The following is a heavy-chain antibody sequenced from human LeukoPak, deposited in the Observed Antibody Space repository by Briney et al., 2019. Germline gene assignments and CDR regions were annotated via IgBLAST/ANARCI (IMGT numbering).Heavy chain of an antibody. CDR1: GFTFSSYS. Sequence: KPGGSLRLSCAASGFTFSSYSMNWVRQVPGEGLEWVSSISSRSGYMYYADSVKGRFNISRDNAKNSLFLQMNSLRVEDTAVYYCAKESYSSGYYSDYWGQGTLVTVSS. D-gene: IGHD3-22*01. J-gene: IGHJ4*02. V-gene: IGHV3-21*06. CDR3: AKESYSSGYYSDY. CDR2: ISSRSGYM.